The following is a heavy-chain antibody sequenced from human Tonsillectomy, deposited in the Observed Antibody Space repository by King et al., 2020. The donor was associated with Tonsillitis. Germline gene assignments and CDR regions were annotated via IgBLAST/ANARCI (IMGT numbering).Heavy chain of an antibody. D-gene: IGHD5-24*01. CDR1: GFTFSSYA. J-gene: IGHJ4*02. Sequence: VQLVESGGGLVQPGGSLRLSCAASGFTFSSYAMSWVRQAPGKGLEWVSAISGSGGSTYYADSVKGRFTISRDNSKNTLYLQMHSLRAEDTAVYYCAKRDGYKLSKGFCFDYWGQGTLVTVSS. CDR3: AKRDGYKLSKGFCFDY. V-gene: IGHV3-23*04. CDR2: ISGSGGST.